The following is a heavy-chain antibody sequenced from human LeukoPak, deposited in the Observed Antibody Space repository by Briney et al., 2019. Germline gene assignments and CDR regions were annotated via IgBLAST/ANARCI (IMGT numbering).Heavy chain of an antibody. CDR2: IKQDGNEK. D-gene: IGHD1-26*01. V-gene: IGHV3-7*02. CDR1: GFTFSSCR. CDR3: ARLMGERSLFDY. Sequence: GGSLRLSCAASGFTFSSCRMTWVRQAPGKGLEWVANIKQDGNEKYYVDSVKGRFSISRDNAKNSVYLQMNSLRAEDTAVYYCARLMGERSLFDYWGQGVLVTVSS. J-gene: IGHJ4*02.